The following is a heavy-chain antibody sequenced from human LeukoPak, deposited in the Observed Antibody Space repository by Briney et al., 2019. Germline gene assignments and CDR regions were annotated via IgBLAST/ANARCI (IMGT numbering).Heavy chain of an antibody. J-gene: IGHJ4*02. D-gene: IGHD2-2*02. Sequence: PSETLSLTCIVSGGSISTYYWSWIRQPPGKGLEWIGYIYDSGSTNYNPSLKSRVTISEDTSKRQFSLKLRSATAADTAVYYCARVVGRYCSSTSCYIDYWGQGTLVTVSS. CDR3: ARVVGRYCSSTSCYIDY. CDR2: IYDSGST. V-gene: IGHV4-59*01. CDR1: GGSISTYY.